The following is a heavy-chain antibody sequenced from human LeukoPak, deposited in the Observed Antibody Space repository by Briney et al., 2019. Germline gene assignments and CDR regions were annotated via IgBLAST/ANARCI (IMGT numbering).Heavy chain of an antibody. J-gene: IGHJ3*02. V-gene: IGHV4-34*01. CDR3: ARGGDSSGYFNRDAFDI. CDR2: INHSGSI. CDR1: GGSFSGYF. Sequence: SETLSLTCAVYGGSFSGYFWSWIRQPPGKGLEWIGEINHSGSINYNPSLKSRVTISVDTSKNQFSLKLSSVTAADTAVYYCARGGDSSGYFNRDAFDIWGQGTMVTVSS. D-gene: IGHD3-22*01.